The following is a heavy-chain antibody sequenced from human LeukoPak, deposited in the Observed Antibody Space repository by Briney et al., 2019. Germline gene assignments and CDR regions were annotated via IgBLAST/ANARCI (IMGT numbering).Heavy chain of an antibody. CDR3: ARKFLTGRLIDY. CDR2: ISYDGSNE. CDR1: GFTFSNYG. V-gene: IGHV3-30*03. Sequence: PGRSLRLSCAASGFTFSNYGMHWVRQAPGKGLEWVAVISYDGSNEYYADSVKGRFAISGDTSKHTLYLQMNGLRAEDTALYYCARKFLTGRLIDYWGQGTLVTVSS. D-gene: IGHD7-27*01. J-gene: IGHJ4*02.